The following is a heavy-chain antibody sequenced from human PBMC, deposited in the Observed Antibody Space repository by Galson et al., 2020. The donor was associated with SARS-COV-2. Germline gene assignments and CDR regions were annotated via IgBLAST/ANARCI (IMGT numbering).Heavy chain of an antibody. J-gene: IGHJ6*02. V-gene: IGHV1-24*01. CDR3: ATALVYAIDNSYVGVDV. CDR2: FDPEDGET. D-gene: IGHD2-8*01. Sequence: ASVKVSCKFSGYTLTELSMHWVRQAPGKGLEWMGGFDPEDGETIYAQKFQGRVTMTEDTSTDTDYMELSSLTSEDTAVYYCATALVYAIDNSYVGVDVWCHGTTVTVSS. CDR1: GYTLTELS.